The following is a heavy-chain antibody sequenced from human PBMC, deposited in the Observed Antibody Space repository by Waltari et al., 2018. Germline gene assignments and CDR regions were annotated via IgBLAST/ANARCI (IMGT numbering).Heavy chain of an antibody. V-gene: IGHV2-5*01. J-gene: IGHJ4*02. CDR3: AHGPCVTGNTPLVAY. Sequence: QLTLKESGPTLVKPTQTLTLTCTFDGFSLSTSAVRVGWFRQPPGKALEWLAHIYWNDEKRCRPCLMSKPTITKHASKPPGLHTMTKLGLVHTATYCCAHGPCVTGNTPLVAYWRQGTSVTLSS. CDR2: IYWNDEK. D-gene: IGHD1-7*01. CDR1: GFSLSTSAVR.